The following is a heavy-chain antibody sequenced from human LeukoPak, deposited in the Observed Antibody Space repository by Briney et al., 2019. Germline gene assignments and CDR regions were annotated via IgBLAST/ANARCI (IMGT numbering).Heavy chain of an antibody. D-gene: IGHD6-19*01. CDR2: ISAYNGNT. CDR1: GYTFTSYV. V-gene: IGHV1-18*01. J-gene: IGHJ4*02. CDR3: AGDPEAEGFDY. Sequence: ASVNVSCKASGYTFTSYVIIWLRPPPGQGLAWMGWISAYNGNTNYAQKLQGTVTITTDTSTSTAYMELRSLRSDDTAVYYCAGDPEAEGFDYWGQGTLVTVSS.